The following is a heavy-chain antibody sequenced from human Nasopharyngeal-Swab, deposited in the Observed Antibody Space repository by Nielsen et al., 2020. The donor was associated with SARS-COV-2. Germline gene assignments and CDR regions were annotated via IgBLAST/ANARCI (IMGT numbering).Heavy chain of an antibody. CDR3: ARGESWAVAGGDAFDI. V-gene: IGHV1-18*01. J-gene: IGHJ3*02. D-gene: IGHD6-19*01. CDR2: ISAYNGNT. Sequence: ASVTVSRKASGYTFTSYGISWVRQAPGQGLAWMGWISAYNGNTNYAQKLQGRVTMTTDTSTSTACMELRSLRSDDTAVYYFARGESWAVAGGDAFDIWGQGTMVTVSS. CDR1: GYTFTSYG.